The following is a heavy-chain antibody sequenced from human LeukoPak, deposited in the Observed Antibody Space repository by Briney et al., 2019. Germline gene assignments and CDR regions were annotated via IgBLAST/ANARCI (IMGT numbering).Heavy chain of an antibody. D-gene: IGHD3-22*01. Sequence: GGSLRLSCAASGFTFSSYAMSWVRQAPGKGLEWVSAISGSGGSTYYADSVKGRFTISRDNSKNTLYLQMNSLRAEDTAVYYCAKALRGAYYHDSSGYPWGQGTLVTVSS. CDR3: AKALRGAYYHDSSGYP. CDR1: GFTFSSYA. J-gene: IGHJ5*02. V-gene: IGHV3-23*01. CDR2: ISGSGGST.